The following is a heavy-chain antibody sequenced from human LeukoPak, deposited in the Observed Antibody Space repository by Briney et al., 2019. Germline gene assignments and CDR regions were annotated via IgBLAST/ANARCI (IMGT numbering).Heavy chain of an antibody. D-gene: IGHD3-9*01. V-gene: IGHV3-7*01. CDR3: ARVKGYFDWFDKESWCDP. J-gene: IGHJ5*02. CDR1: GFTSSSYW. CDR2: IKQDGSVT. Sequence: GGPLRLSCAAPGFTSSSYWLSWVRQAPGKGPEWVANIKQDGSVTYYVDSVKGRFTISRDNAKNSPYLQMNSLRAKDTAVYYCARVKGYFDWFDKESWCDPWGQGTLVTVSS.